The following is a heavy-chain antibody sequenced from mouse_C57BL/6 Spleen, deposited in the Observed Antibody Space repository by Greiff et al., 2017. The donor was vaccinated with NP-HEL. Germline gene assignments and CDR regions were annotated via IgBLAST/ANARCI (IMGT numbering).Heavy chain of an antibody. J-gene: IGHJ2*01. V-gene: IGHV1-69*01. CDR1: GYTFTSYW. D-gene: IGHD2-2*01. CDR2: IDPSASYT. CDR3: ARYDYGYDGTDD. Sequence: QVQLQQPGAELVMPGASVKLSCKASGYTFTSYWMHWVKQRPGQGLEWIGEIDPSASYTNYTPKFKGKSTLTVDKSSSTAYMQLSSLTSEDSAVYYCARYDYGYDGTDDGGQGTTLTVSS.